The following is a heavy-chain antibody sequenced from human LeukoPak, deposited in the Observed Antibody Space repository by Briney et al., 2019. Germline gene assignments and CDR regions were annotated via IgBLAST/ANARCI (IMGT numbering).Heavy chain of an antibody. Sequence: KASETLSLTCAVYGGSFSGYYWSWIRQPPGKGLEWIGEINHSGSTNYNPSLKSRVTISVDTSRNQFSLKLSSVTAADTAVYYCASLYDSSGYYIFDYWGQGTLVTVSS. CDR2: INHSGST. CDR1: GGSFSGYY. D-gene: IGHD3-22*01. J-gene: IGHJ4*02. CDR3: ASLYDSSGYYIFDY. V-gene: IGHV4-34*01.